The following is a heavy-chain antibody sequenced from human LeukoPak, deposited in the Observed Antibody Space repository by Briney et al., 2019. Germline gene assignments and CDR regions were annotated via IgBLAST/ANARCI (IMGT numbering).Heavy chain of an antibody. V-gene: IGHV4-39*07. CDR3: ARITGYYGMDV. CDR2: IYHSGSI. CDR1: GGSISSGNYY. J-gene: IGHJ6*02. Sequence: SETLSLTCTVSGGSISSGNYYWSWIRQHPGKGLEWIGYIYHSGSIYYNPSLKSRVTMSVDTSKNQFSLKLSSVTAVDTAVYYCARITGYYGMDVWGQGTTVTVSS. D-gene: IGHD1-14*01.